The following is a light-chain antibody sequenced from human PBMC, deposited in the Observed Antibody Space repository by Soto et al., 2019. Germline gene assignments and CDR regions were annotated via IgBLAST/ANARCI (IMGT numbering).Light chain of an antibody. V-gene: IGKV1-5*01. CDR1: QSISSW. Sequence: IRLTQSPSTLSSSIGDRAILTCRASQSISSWLAWYQPKPGNAPKLRIYDASSLESGVPSWLSGVGSGTDFTLTISSLQHDDFATYYCQQYNSPITFGQGTRLEIK. CDR3: QQYNSPIT. J-gene: IGKJ5*01. CDR2: DAS.